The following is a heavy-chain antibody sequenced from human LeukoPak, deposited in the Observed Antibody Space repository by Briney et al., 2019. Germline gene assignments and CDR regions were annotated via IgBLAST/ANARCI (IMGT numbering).Heavy chain of an antibody. Sequence: ASVKVSCKASGYTFRSYDINWVRQATGQGLEWMRWMNPNSGNTGYAQKFQGRVTMTRNTSISTAYMELRSLRSEDTAVYYCARIRGLMVRGVIGYGMDVWGQGTTVTVSS. CDR2: MNPNSGNT. D-gene: IGHD3-10*01. CDR1: GYTFRSYD. J-gene: IGHJ6*02. CDR3: ARIRGLMVRGVIGYGMDV. V-gene: IGHV1-8*01.